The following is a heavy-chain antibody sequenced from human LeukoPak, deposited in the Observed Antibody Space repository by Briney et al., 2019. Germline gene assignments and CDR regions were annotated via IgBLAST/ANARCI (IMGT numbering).Heavy chain of an antibody. Sequence: LAGGSLRLSCAASGFTFSSYEMNWVRQAPGKGLEWVSAISGGGSTYYADSVRGRFTISRDNSKNTLNLQMNSLRAEDTTVYHCAKTPAYYYDSSGPAFDYWGQGTLVTVSS. D-gene: IGHD3-22*01. CDR3: AKTPAYYYDSSGPAFDY. CDR2: ISGGGST. CDR1: GFTFSSYE. V-gene: IGHV3-23*01. J-gene: IGHJ4*02.